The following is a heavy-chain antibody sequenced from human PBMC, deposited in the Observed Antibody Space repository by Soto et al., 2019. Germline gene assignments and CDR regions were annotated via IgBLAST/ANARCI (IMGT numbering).Heavy chain of an antibody. CDR3: ARGGATVTTLGY. CDR1: GGSISSGGYS. Sequence: QLQLQESGSGLVKPSQTLSLTCAVSGGSISSGGYSWSWIRQPPGKGLEWIGYIYHSGSTYYNPSLKSRVTISVDRSKNQFSLKLSSVIAADTAVYYCARGGATVTTLGYWGQGTLVTVSS. D-gene: IGHD4-17*01. V-gene: IGHV4-30-2*01. CDR2: IYHSGST. J-gene: IGHJ4*02.